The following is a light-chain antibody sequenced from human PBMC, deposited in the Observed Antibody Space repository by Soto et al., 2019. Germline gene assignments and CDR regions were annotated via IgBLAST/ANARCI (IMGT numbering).Light chain of an antibody. J-gene: IGKJ1*01. CDR1: QSVSSSY. CDR3: QQYGSSPRT. V-gene: IGKV3-20*01. Sequence: EIVLTQSPGTLSLSPGEGATLSCRASQSVSSSYLAWYQQKPGQAPRLLIYLASSRATGIPDRFSGSGSGSDFTLTISSLEPEDFAVYYCQQYGSSPRTFGQGTKVEIK. CDR2: LAS.